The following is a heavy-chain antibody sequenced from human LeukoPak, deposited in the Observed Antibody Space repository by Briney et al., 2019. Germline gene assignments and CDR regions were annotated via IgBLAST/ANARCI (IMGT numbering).Heavy chain of an antibody. CDR2: VSYDGANE. D-gene: IGHD2-21*02. V-gene: IGHV3-30*18. CDR3: AKEDTTVVTAHLDY. CDR1: GFAFSTYG. J-gene: IGHJ4*02. Sequence: GGSLRLSCAASGFAFSTYGMHWVRQAPDKGLEWVAVVSYDGANEYYADSVKGRFTIPRDDSRSTLYLQMNSLRPEDTAVYYCAKEDTTVVTAHLDYWGQGTLVTVSS.